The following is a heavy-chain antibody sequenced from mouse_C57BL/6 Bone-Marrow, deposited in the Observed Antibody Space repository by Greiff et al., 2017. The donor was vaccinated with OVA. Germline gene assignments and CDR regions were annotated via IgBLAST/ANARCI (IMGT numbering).Heavy chain of an antibody. CDR2: INPGSGGT. CDR1: GYAFTNYL. Sequence: QVQLQQSGAELVRPGTSVKVSCKASGYAFTNYLIEWVKQRPGQGLEWIGVINPGSGGTNYNEKFKGKATLTADKSSSTAYMQLSSLTSEDSAVYFCARPSDGYYWFAYWGQGTLVTVAA. CDR3: ARPSDGYYWFAY. V-gene: IGHV1-54*01. J-gene: IGHJ3*01. D-gene: IGHD2-3*01.